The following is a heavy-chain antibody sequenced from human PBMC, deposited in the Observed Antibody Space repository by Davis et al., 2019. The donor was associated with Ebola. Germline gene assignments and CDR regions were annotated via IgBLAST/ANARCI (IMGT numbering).Heavy chain of an antibody. CDR2: IYYSGST. D-gene: IGHD2-15*01. CDR1: GASINSYY. J-gene: IGHJ6*02. Sequence: MPSETLSLTCIVSGASINSYYWGWIRQPPGKGLEWIGYIYYSGSTNYNPSLKSRVTISVDTSKNQFSLKLSSVTAADTAVYYCASIADIGGMDVWGQGTTVTVSS. V-gene: IGHV4-59*01. CDR3: ASIADIGGMDV.